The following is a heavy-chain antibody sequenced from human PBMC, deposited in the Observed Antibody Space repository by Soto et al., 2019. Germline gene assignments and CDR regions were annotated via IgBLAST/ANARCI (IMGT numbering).Heavy chain of an antibody. J-gene: IGHJ5*02. Sequence: PSETLSLTCTVSGGSISSGGYYWSWIRQHPGKGLEWIGYIYYSGSTYYNPSLKSRVTISVDTSKNQFSLKLSSVTAADTAVYYCARVLQFHPRGGYWFDPWGQGTLVTVSS. V-gene: IGHV4-31*02. CDR3: ARVLQFHPRGGYWFDP. D-gene: IGHD4-4*01. CDR2: IYYSGST. CDR1: GGSISSGGYY.